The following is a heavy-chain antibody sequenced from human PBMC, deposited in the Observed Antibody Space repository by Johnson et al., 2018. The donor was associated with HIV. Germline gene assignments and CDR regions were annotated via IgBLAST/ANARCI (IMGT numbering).Heavy chain of an antibody. Sequence: VQLVESGGGVVQPGRSLRLSCAASGFTFSSYAMHWVRQAPGKGLEWVAVISYDGSNKYYTDSVKGRFTISRDNSKNTLYLQMTSLRAEDTAVYYCAREKQNYYDSSGYAFDIWGQGTMVTVSS. CDR3: AREKQNYYDSSGYAFDI. V-gene: IGHV3-30-3*01. CDR1: GFTFSSYA. D-gene: IGHD3-22*01. CDR2: ISYDGSNK. J-gene: IGHJ3*02.